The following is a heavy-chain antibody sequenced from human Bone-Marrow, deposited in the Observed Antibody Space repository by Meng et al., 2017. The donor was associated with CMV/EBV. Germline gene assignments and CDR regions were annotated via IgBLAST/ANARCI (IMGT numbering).Heavy chain of an antibody. CDR1: GFTFSSYW. CDR2: IKQDGSEK. J-gene: IGHJ3*02. V-gene: IGHV3-7*01. CDR3: AREFLPTYYDFWSGYRAFDI. D-gene: IGHD3-3*01. Sequence: GESLKISCVASGFTFSSYWMSWVRQAPGKGLEWVANIKQDGSEKYYVDSVKGRFTISRDNAKNSLYLQMNSLRAEDTAVYYCAREFLPTYYDFWSGYRAFDIWGQGTMVTVSS.